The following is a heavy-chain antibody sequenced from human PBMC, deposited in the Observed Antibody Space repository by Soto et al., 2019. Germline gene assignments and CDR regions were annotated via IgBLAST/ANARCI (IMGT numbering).Heavy chain of an antibody. CDR1: GFTFGNYW. Sequence: GSLRLSCAASGFTFGNYWMHWVRQAPGKGLEWVSRMNSDGSTTNYADSVKGRFTVSRDNAKNTLYLQMNSLRAEDTAVYYCATAEVDYWGPGTLVTVSS. CDR3: ATAEVDY. J-gene: IGHJ4*02. CDR2: MNSDGSTT. V-gene: IGHV3-74*01.